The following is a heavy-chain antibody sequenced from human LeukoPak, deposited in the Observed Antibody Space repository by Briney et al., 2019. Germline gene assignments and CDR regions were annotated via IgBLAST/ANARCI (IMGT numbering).Heavy chain of an antibody. Sequence: SETLSLTCTVSGGSISSYYWSWIRQPPGKGLEWIGYIYYSGTTNYNPSLKSRVTISVDTSKNQFSLKLSSVTAADTAVYYCARGVYIAAAQYGYCGQGTLVTVSS. CDR3: ARGVYIAAAQYGY. J-gene: IGHJ4*02. CDR2: IYYSGTT. CDR1: GGSISSYY. D-gene: IGHD6-13*01. V-gene: IGHV4-59*01.